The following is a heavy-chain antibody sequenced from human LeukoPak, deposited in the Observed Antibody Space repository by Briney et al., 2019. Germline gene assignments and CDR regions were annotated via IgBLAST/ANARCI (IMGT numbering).Heavy chain of an antibody. CDR1: GFTFSNYW. J-gene: IGHJ4*02. V-gene: IGHV3-7*01. CDR2: IKQDGSEK. CDR3: VRQFAS. Sequence: PGGSLRLSCAASGFTFSNYWMSWVRQAPGKGLEWVANIKQDGSEKYYVDSVKGRFTISRDNGKSSLYLQMNSLRVEDTALYYCVRQFASWGQGTLVTVSS.